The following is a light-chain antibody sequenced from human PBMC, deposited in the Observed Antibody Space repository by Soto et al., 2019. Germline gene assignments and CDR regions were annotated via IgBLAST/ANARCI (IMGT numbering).Light chain of an antibody. CDR3: QQYNNRPQIT. V-gene: IGKV3D-15*01. CDR2: GAS. J-gene: IGKJ5*01. Sequence: EIVMTQSPATLSVSPGERATLSCRASQSVSSNLAWYQQKPGQAPRLLIYGASTRATGIPARFSGSGSGTEFTLTISSLQSEDFAVYYCQQYNNRPQITFGQGTRLEIK. CDR1: QSVSSN.